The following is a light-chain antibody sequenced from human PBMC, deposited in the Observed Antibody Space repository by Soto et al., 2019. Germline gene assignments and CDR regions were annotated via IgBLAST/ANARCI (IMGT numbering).Light chain of an antibody. Sequence: EIVLTQSPGTLSLSPGERATLSCRASQSVSSSYLAWYQQRPGQAPRLLIYGASSRATGIPDRFSGTGSGTDFTLTISRLEPEDFAVYYCQQSVCSPYSFGQGTKLEIK. CDR1: QSVSSSY. CDR2: GAS. J-gene: IGKJ2*01. CDR3: QQSVCSPYS. V-gene: IGKV3-20*01.